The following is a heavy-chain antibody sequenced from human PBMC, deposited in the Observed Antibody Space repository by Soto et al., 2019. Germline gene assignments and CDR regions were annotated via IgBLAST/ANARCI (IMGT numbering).Heavy chain of an antibody. CDR2: SKSTTDGGTT. CDR1: GFTFSNAW. CDR3: TTPSAYCGGDCTDAFDI. D-gene: IGHD2-21*02. Sequence: EVQLVESGGGLVKPGGYLRLSCAASGFTFSNAWMSWVRQAPGQGLEWVGRSKSTTDGGTTDYAAPVKGRFTISRDDSNTTLYLQTNSLNTEDTAVYYCTTPSAYCGGDCTDAFDIWGQGTMVTVSS. V-gene: IGHV3-15*01. J-gene: IGHJ3*02.